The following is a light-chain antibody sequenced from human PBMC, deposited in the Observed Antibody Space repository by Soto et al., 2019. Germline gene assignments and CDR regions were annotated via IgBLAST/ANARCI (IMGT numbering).Light chain of an antibody. CDR1: QSISRW. V-gene: IGKV1-5*01. CDR3: YQFSRYLYT. J-gene: IGKJ2*01. CDR2: DAS. Sequence: DIQMTQSPSTLSASVGDRVTITCRAIQSISRWLAWYQQKPGKAPKLLIYDASSLESWVPSRFSGSGSGTEFPFTRSSLQSDDFANDYCYQFSRYLYTFGQVTKLEIK.